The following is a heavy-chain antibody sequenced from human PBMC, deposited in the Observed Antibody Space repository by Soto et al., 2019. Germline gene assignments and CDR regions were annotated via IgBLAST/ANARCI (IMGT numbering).Heavy chain of an antibody. CDR2: INPSGGST. V-gene: IGHV1-46*01. CDR1: GYTFTNYY. D-gene: IGHD3-3*01. Sequence: QVQLEQSGAEVKKPGASVKVSCKASGYTFTNYYMHWVRQAPGQGLEWMGIINPSGGSTSYAQKFPGRVTMPRDTSTSTVYMELSSLRSEDTAVYYCAREGGSFGAFDIWGQGTMVTVSS. CDR3: AREGGSFGAFDI. J-gene: IGHJ3*02.